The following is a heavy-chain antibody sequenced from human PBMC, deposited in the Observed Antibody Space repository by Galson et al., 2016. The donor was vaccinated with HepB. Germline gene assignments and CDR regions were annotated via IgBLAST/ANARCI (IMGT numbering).Heavy chain of an antibody. Sequence: SLRLSCAASGFTFSSYGMHWVRQAPGKGLEWVALIWYDGSNQNYADSVKGRFTISRDNSKKTVYLQMNSVRAEDTAVYYCAREDSTYVEMATAYFKYWGLGTRVTVSS. D-gene: IGHD5-24*01. J-gene: IGHJ4*02. CDR3: AREDSTYVEMATAYFKY. CDR1: GFTFSSYG. V-gene: IGHV3-33*01. CDR2: IWYDGSNQ.